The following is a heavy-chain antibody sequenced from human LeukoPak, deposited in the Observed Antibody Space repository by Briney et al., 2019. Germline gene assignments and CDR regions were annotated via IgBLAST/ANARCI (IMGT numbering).Heavy chain of an antibody. V-gene: IGHV4-4*07. J-gene: IGHJ6*02. CDR1: GGSISSYY. CDR2: IYTSGST. Sequence: SETLSLTCTVSGGSISSYYWSWIRQPAGKGLEWIGRIYTSGSTNYNPSPKSRVTMSVDTSKNQFSLKLSSVTAADTAVYYCARGGKEWYYYYYGMDVWGQGTTVTVSS. D-gene: IGHD3-3*01. CDR3: ARGGKEWYYYYYGMDV.